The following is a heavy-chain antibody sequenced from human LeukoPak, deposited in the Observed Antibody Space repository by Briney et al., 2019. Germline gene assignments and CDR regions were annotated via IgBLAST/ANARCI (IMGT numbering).Heavy chain of an antibody. CDR3: ERDGSNP. V-gene: IGHV4-39*01. Sequence: SETLSLTCTVSGGSFSSSSHYWGWIRQPPGKGLEWIGSIYYSGSTYYNPSLKSRVTISVDTSKNQFSLKLSSVTAADTAVYYCERDGSNPWGQGTMVTVSS. CDR1: GGSFSSSSHY. J-gene: IGHJ3*01. CDR2: IYYSGST.